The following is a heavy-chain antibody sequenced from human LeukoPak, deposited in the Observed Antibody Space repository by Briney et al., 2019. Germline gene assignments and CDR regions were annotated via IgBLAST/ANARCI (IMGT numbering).Heavy chain of an antibody. Sequence: ASVKVSCKASGYTFTGYYMHWVRQAPGQVLEWMGWINPNSGGTNYAQKFQGRVTMTRDTSISTAYMELSRLRSDDTAVYYCARAGDIVVVVAARCEHDYWGQGTLVTVSS. CDR1: GYTFTGYY. D-gene: IGHD2-15*01. CDR3: ARAGDIVVVVAARCEHDY. V-gene: IGHV1-2*02. J-gene: IGHJ4*02. CDR2: INPNSGGT.